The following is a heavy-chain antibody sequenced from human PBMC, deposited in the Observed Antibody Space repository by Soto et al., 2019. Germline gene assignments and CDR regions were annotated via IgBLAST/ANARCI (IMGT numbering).Heavy chain of an antibody. V-gene: IGHV3-49*03. CDR3: SRKVTLAGVVLPTHWFDS. D-gene: IGHD3-3*01. CDR2: ISTKPFGATT. CDR1: GFRFGDYG. Sequence: DVQLVESGGGLVQPGRSLRLSCATSGFRFGDYGMSWFRQAPGKGLEWVGFISTKPFGATTQYAASVKGRFTITRDDSKSIADLQMNSLKAEDTAVYYCSRKVTLAGVVLPTHWFDSWGQGTLVTVSS. J-gene: IGHJ5*01.